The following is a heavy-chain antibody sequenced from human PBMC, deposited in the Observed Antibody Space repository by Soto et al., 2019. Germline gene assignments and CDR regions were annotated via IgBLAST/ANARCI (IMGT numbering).Heavy chain of an antibody. CDR1: GGSFSGYY. J-gene: IGHJ4*02. D-gene: IGHD1-1*01. V-gene: IGHV4-34*01. CDR2: INHSGST. Sequence: SETLSLTCAVYGGSFSGYYWSWIRQPPGKGLEWIGEINHSGSTNYNPSLKSRVTISVDTSKNQFSLKLSSVTAADTAVYYCAKGEGGTQYFFDYWGQGTLVTVSS. CDR3: AKGEGGTQYFFDY.